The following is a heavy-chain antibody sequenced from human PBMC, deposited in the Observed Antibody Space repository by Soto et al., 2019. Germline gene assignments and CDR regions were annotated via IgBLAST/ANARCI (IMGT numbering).Heavy chain of an antibody. CDR1: GGSVSSGSYY. J-gene: IGHJ4*02. CDR2: IYYSGST. D-gene: IGHD1-26*01. CDR3: ARVSGSYDFDY. Sequence: QVQLQESGPGLVKPSETLSLTCTVSGGSVSSGSYYWSWIRQTPGKGLEWIGYIYYSGSTNYNPSLKSRVTISVNTSKNQFSLNLSSVTAADTAVYYCARVSGSYDFDYWGQGTLVTVSS. V-gene: IGHV4-61*01.